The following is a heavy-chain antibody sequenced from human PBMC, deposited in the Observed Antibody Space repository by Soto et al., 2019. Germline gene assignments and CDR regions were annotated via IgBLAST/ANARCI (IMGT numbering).Heavy chain of an antibody. J-gene: IGHJ4*02. CDR2: IYYNGVT. V-gene: IGHV4-39*01. CDR1: GGSISSTSYY. D-gene: IGHD3-9*01. CDR3: ARHYDILTGYYTPLEY. Sequence: SETLSLTCTVSGGSISSTSYYWGWLRQPPGKGLEWIGSIYYNGVTYYNPSLKSRVTISVDTSKNQFFLKLSSVTASDTAVYYCARHYDILTGYYTPLEYWGQGTLVTVS.